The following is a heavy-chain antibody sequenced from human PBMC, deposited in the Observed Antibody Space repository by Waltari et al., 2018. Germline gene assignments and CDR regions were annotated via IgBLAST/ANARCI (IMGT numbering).Heavy chain of an antibody. CDR2: VHRSGRT. Sequence: QLQLQQSGPGLVKPSASLSLTCAVSYDSMGDRDWWSWVRQTPGKGLEWIGQVHRSGRTNYNPSLAGRVTISVDTSSNQFSLKVPSPTAADTAIYYCARDRGRGLYLDSWGQGTLVTVSP. CDR1: YDSMGDRDW. D-gene: IGHD2-15*01. CDR3: ARDRGRGLYLDS. J-gene: IGHJ4*02. V-gene: IGHV4-4*02.